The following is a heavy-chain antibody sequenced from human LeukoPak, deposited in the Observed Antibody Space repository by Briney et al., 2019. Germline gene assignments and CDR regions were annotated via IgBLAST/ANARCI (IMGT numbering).Heavy chain of an antibody. V-gene: IGHV4-30-4*01. Sequence: SQTLSLTCTVSGGSISRGDYYWGCIRQPPGKGRAWIGFIYYPASTYYNPSLKSRFTLSVDTSNNQFSLQLTSVTAADTAVYYCAREVPWVWNFDLWGRGTLVTVSS. D-gene: IGHD1-26*01. J-gene: IGHJ2*01. CDR1: GGSISRGDYY. CDR2: IYYPAST. CDR3: AREVPWVWNFDL.